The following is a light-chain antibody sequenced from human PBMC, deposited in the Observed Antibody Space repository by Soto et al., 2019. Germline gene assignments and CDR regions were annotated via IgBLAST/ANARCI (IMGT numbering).Light chain of an antibody. CDR3: SSYTSSSPPVV. Sequence: QSALTQPASVSGSPGQSITISCTGTSSDVGGYNYVSWYQQHPGKAPKLMIYDVSNRPSGVSNHFSGSKSSNTACLNISGLQAGEEGDYYCSSYTSSSPPVVFGGGTKLTVL. CDR1: SSDVGGYNY. V-gene: IGLV2-14*01. J-gene: IGLJ2*01. CDR2: DVS.